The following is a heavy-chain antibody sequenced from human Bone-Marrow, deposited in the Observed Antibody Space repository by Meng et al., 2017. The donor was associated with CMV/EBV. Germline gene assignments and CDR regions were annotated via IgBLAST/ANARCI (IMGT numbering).Heavy chain of an antibody. J-gene: IGHJ5*02. V-gene: IGHV1-18*01. CDR3: ARDQYCSITSCLNWFDP. CDR1: GYTFTNYG. CDR2: ISGYNGNT. Sequence: SVKVSCKASGYTFTNYGISWVRQAPGQGLEWMGWISGYNGNTNYAEKFQGRVTMTTDTSMTTAYMELRSLRSDDTAVYYCARDQYCSITSCLNWFDPWGQGTLVTVSS. D-gene: IGHD2-2*01.